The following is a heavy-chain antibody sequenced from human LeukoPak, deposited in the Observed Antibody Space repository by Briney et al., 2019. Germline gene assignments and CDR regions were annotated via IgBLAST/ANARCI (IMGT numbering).Heavy chain of an antibody. J-gene: IGHJ1*01. CDR3: ATEPSSGWPIYEYFQH. CDR1: GYTLTELS. Sequence: ASVKVSGKVSGYTLTELSMHWVRQAPGKGLEWMGGFDPEDGETIYAQKFQGRVTMTEDTSTDTAYMELSSLRSEDTAVYYCATEPSSGWPIYEYFQHWGQGTLVTVSS. V-gene: IGHV1-24*01. CDR2: FDPEDGET. D-gene: IGHD6-19*01.